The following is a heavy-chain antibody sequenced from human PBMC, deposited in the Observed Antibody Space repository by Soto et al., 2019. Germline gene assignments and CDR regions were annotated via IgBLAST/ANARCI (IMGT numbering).Heavy chain of an antibody. D-gene: IGHD2-15*01. V-gene: IGHV4-59*08. CDR2: IYYSGST. CDR3: ARTGALHLSGTGYLGGGHYYYYYMDV. J-gene: IGHJ6*03. CDR1: GGSISSYY. Sequence: ASETLSLTCTVSGGSISSYYWSWIRQPPGKGLEWIGYIYYSGSTNYNPSLKSRVTISVDTSKNQFSLKLSSVTAADTAVYYCARTGALHLSGTGYLGGGHYYYYYMDVWGKGTTVTVSS.